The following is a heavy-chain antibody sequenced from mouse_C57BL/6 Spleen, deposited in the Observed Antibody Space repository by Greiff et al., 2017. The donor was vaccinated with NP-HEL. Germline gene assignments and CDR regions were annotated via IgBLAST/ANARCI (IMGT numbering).Heavy chain of an antibody. J-gene: IGHJ1*03. CDR3: ARWDNWYFDV. D-gene: IGHD4-1*01. V-gene: IGHV1-76*01. Sequence: QVQLQQSGAELVRPGASVKLSCKASGYTFTDYYINWVKQRPGQGLEWIARIYPGSGNTYYNEKFKGKATLTAEKSSSTAYMQLSSLTSEDSAVYFCARWDNWYFDVWGTGTTVTVSS. CDR1: GYTFTDYY. CDR2: IYPGSGNT.